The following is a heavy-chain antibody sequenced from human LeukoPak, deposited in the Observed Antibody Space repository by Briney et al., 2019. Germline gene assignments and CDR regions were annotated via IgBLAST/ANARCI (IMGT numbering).Heavy chain of an antibody. V-gene: IGHV3-21*01. Sequence: GGSLRLSCAASGFTFSSYSMNWVRQAPGEGLEWVSSISSSSSYIYYADSVKGRFTISRDNAKNSLYLQMNSLRAEDTAVYYCARDLGDSSSSRLAFDIWGQGTMVTVSS. CDR3: ARDLGDSSSSRLAFDI. D-gene: IGHD6-6*01. CDR2: ISSSSSYI. J-gene: IGHJ3*02. CDR1: GFTFSSYS.